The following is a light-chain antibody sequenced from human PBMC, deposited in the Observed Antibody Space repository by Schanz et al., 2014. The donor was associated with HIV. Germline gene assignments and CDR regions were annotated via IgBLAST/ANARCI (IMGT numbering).Light chain of an antibody. Sequence: DVVMTQSPLSLPVTLGQPASISCRSGQSLVHSDGKTYLSWFQQRPGQSPRRLIYQVSNRDSGVPDRFSGSGSGTDFTLKISRVEAEDVGVYFCMQALQTPWTFGQGTKVEIK. CDR3: MQALQTPWT. CDR1: QSLVHSDGKTY. CDR2: QVS. J-gene: IGKJ1*01. V-gene: IGKV2-30*02.